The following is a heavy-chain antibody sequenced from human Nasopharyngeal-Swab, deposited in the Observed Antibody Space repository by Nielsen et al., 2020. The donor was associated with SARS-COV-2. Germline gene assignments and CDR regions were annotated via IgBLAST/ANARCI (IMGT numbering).Heavy chain of an antibody. CDR2: IIPILGIA. CDR1: GGTFSSYA. CDR3: ATPIKPLAEIKY. D-gene: IGHD6-19*01. Sequence: SVKVSCKASGGTFSSYAISWVRQAPGQGLEWMGGIIPILGIANYAQKFQGRVTITADKSTSTAYMELSSLRSEDTAVYYCATPIKPLAEIKYWGQGTLVTVSS. J-gene: IGHJ4*02. V-gene: IGHV1-69*10.